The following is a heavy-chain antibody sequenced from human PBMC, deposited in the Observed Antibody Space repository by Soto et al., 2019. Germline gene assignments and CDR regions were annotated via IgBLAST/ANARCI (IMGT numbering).Heavy chain of an antibody. Sequence: QVQLQESGPGLVKPSETLSLTCTVSGGSVSSGSHYWSWIRQPPGKGLEWIGYIYYSGSTNYNPSLKRRVTISADTSKNQFSLKLSSVTAADTAVYYCARDRWFDPWGQGTLVTVSS. J-gene: IGHJ5*02. V-gene: IGHV4-61*01. CDR3: ARDRWFDP. CDR2: IYYSGST. CDR1: GGSVSSGSHY.